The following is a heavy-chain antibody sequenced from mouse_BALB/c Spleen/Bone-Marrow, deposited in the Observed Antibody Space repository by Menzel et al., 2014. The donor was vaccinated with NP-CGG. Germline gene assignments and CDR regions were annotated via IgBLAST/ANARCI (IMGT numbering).Heavy chain of an antibody. CDR3: TRVDGGFAY. J-gene: IGHJ3*01. V-gene: IGHV1-69*02. CDR2: IYPSDSYT. D-gene: IGHD1-1*02. Sequence: QVQLQQSGTDLVRPGASVKLSCKASGYTFTSYWINWVKQRPGQGLEWIGNIYPSDSYTNYNQKFKDKATLTVDKSSSTAYMHLSSPTSEDSAVYYCTRVDGGFAYWGQGTLVTVSA. CDR1: GYTFTSYW.